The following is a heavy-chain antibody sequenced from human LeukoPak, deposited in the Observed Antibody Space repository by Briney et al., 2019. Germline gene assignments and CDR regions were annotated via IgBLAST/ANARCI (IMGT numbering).Heavy chain of an antibody. Sequence: GGSQRLSCAASGCPFYTYWMSWVRQAPGEGRGCLASINQGEDEKNSVDSVKGRSANSRDNDKSLLYLQMNSLRADDTAVYYCATGRKTADGGLGTLVTVSS. D-gene: IGHD1-14*01. J-gene: IGHJ4*02. CDR2: INQGEDEK. V-gene: IGHV3-7*01. CDR3: ATGRKTAD. CDR1: GCPFYTYW.